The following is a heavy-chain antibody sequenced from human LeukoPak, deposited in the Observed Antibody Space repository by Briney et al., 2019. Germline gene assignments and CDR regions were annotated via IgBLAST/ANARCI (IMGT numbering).Heavy chain of an antibody. CDR1: GGSISNYY. CDR2: IYNSATT. V-gene: IGHV4-59*08. D-gene: IGHD3-3*01. CDR3: ARQRRFDFWNGTFDP. Sequence: TSETLSLTCTVSGGSISNYYWSWIRQPPGKGLEWIGYIYNSATTNYNPSLKSRVTISEDTSKNQFSLKLRSVTAADTALYYCARQRRFDFWNGTFDPWGLGILDTVSS. J-gene: IGHJ5*02.